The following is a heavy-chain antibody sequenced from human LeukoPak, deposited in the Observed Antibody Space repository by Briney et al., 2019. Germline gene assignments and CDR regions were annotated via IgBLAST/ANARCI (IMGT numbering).Heavy chain of an antibody. J-gene: IGHJ6*02. V-gene: IGHV3-21*01. Sequence: GGSLRLSCAASGFTFSSYSMNWVRQAPGKGLEWVSSISSSSSYIYYADSVKGRFTISRDNAKNSLYLQMNSLRAEDTAVYYCARGISIWFGELSIGYYYGMDVWGQGTTVTVSS. CDR1: GFTFSSYS. D-gene: IGHD3-10*01. CDR2: ISSSSSYI. CDR3: ARGISIWFGELSIGYYYGMDV.